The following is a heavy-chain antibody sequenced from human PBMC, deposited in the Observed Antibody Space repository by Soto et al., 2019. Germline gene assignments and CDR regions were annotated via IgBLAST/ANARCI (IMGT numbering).Heavy chain of an antibody. J-gene: IGHJ5*02. CDR2: IYYSGST. D-gene: IGHD6-13*01. CDR3: ARLRAAARGYRFDP. CDR1: GGSISSYY. V-gene: IGHV4-59*08. Sequence: SETLSLTCTVSGGSISSYYWSWIRQPPGKGLEWIGYIYYSGSTNYNPSLKSRVTISVDTSKNQFSLKLSSVTAADTAVYYCARLRAAARGYRFDPWGQGTLVTVSS.